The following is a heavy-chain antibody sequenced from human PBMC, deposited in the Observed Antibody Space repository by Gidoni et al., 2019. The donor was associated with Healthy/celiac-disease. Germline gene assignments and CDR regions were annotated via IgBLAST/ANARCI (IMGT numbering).Heavy chain of an antibody. CDR1: GFTFSRYA. Sequence: EVQLVESGEGWVQPGGSLRLSCAASGFTFSRYAMHWVRQAPGKGLEYVAAISSNGGSTYYADSVKGRFTISRDNSKNTLYLQMGSLRAEDMAVYYCARGFGDYGVYDYWYFDLWGRGTLVTVSS. CDR3: ARGFGDYGVYDYWYFDL. CDR2: ISSNGGST. J-gene: IGHJ2*01. V-gene: IGHV3-64*02. D-gene: IGHD4-17*01.